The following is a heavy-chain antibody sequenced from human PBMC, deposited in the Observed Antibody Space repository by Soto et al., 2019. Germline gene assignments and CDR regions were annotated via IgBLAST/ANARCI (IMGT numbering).Heavy chain of an antibody. D-gene: IGHD2-2*01. CDR1: GFTFSSYS. CDR2: ISSSGSTI. J-gene: IGHJ6*02. V-gene: IGHV3-48*02. CDR3: SREPVVPAAILYYGMDV. Sequence: PGGSLRLSCAASGFTFSSYSMNWVRQAPGKGLEWVSYISSSGSTIYYADSVKGRFTISRDNAKNSLYLQMNSLRDEDTAVYYCSREPVVPAAILYYGMDVWGQGTTVTVSS.